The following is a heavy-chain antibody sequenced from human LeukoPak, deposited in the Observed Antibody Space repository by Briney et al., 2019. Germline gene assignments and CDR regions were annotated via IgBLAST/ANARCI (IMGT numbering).Heavy chain of an antibody. CDR3: ARRTYYYDSSDHFDY. CDR2: VYYSGST. Sequence: SETLSLTCTVSGVSLSSSGYYWGWIRQPPGKGLEWIGSVYYSGSTNYNPSLKSRVTISIDTSRNQFSLRLSSVSAADTAVYYCARRTYYYDSSDHFDYWGQGTLVTVSS. CDR1: GVSLSSSGYY. V-gene: IGHV4-39*07. J-gene: IGHJ4*02. D-gene: IGHD3-22*01.